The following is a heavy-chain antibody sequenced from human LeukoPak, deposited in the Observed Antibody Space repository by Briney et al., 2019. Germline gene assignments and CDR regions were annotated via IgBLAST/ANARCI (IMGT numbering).Heavy chain of an antibody. D-gene: IGHD2/OR15-2a*01. CDR2: IYYSGST. Sequence: SETLSLTCTVSGGSISSGDYYWSWIRQPPGTGLEWIGYIYYSGSTYYNPSLKSRVTISVDTSKNQFSLKLSSVTAADTAVYYCARGDREYYYYYYYMDVWGKGTTVTVSS. CDR3: ARGDREYYYYYYYMDV. V-gene: IGHV4-30-4*08. CDR1: GGSISSGDYY. J-gene: IGHJ6*03.